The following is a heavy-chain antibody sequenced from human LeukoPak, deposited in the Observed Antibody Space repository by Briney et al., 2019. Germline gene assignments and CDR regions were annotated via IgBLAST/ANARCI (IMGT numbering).Heavy chain of an antibody. CDR2: INHSGST. Sequence: SETLSLTCAVYGGSFSGYYWSWIRQPPGEGLEWIGEINHSGSTNYNPSLKSRVTISVDTSKNQFSLKLSSVTAADTAVYYCARGRQWLVHNFDYWGQGTLVTVSS. J-gene: IGHJ4*02. CDR3: ARGRQWLVHNFDY. D-gene: IGHD6-19*01. CDR1: GGSFSGYY. V-gene: IGHV4-34*01.